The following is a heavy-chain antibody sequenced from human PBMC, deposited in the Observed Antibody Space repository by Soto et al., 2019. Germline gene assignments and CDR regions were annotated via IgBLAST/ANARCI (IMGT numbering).Heavy chain of an antibody. CDR1: GFTFSSYA. CDR2: ISYDGSKK. Sequence: QVQLVESGGGVVQPGRSLRLSCAASGFTFSSYAMHWVRQAPGKGLEWGAGISYDGSKKYYADSVKGRFTISRDNSKNTLYLQMNSLSAEDTAVYYCARDRPNYYDSSGLDYWGQGTLVTVSS. J-gene: IGHJ4*02. D-gene: IGHD3-22*01. CDR3: ARDRPNYYDSSGLDY. V-gene: IGHV3-30-3*01.